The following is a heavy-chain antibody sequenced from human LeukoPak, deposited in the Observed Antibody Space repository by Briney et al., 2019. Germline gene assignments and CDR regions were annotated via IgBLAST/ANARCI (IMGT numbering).Heavy chain of an antibody. D-gene: IGHD5-12*01. Sequence: SQTLSLTCTVSGGSISSGSYYWSWIRQPAGKGLEWIGRIYTSGSTNYNPSLKSRVTVSVDTSKNQFSLKLSSVTAADTAVYYCAGANSGYDSGYPPHFDYWGQGTLVTVSS. CDR3: AGANSGYDSGYPPHFDY. J-gene: IGHJ4*02. CDR1: GGSISSGSYY. V-gene: IGHV4-61*02. CDR2: IYTSGST.